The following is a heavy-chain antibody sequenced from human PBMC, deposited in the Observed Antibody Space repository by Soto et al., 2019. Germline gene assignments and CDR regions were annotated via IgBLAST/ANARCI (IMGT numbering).Heavy chain of an antibody. J-gene: IGHJ6*02. CDR2: INHSGST. CDR1: GGSFSGYY. V-gene: IGHV4-34*01. CDR3: ARGPHYYGSGSYYKGGYYYYGMDV. D-gene: IGHD3-10*01. Sequence: SETLSLTCAAYGGSFSGYYWSWIRQPPGKGLEWIGEINHSGSTNYNPSLKSRVTISVDTSKNQFSLKLSSVTAADTAVYYCARGPHYYGSGSYYKGGYYYYGMDVWGQGTTVTVSS.